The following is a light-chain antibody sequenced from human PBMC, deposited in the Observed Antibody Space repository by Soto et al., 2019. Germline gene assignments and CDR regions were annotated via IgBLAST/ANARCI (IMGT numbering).Light chain of an antibody. CDR1: SSDVGAYNW. CDR2: DVT. V-gene: IGLV2-11*01. CDR3: CSYAGSYTLV. J-gene: IGLJ3*02. Sequence: ALTQPRSVSGSPGQSVTISCAGTSSDVGAYNWVSWYQQHPGKVPKLIIYDVTRRPSGVPDRFSGSKSGNTASLTISGLQADDEADYYCCSYAGSYTLVFGGGTKVTVL.